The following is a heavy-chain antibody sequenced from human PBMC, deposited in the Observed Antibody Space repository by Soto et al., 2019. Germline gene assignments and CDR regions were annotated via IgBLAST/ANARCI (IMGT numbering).Heavy chain of an antibody. J-gene: IGHJ6*02. V-gene: IGHV1-18*01. D-gene: IGHD3-16*01. CDR2: ISPYTGNT. CDR1: GYIFVNYG. Sequence: QVQLVQSGDEVKKPGASVKVSCKASGYIFVNYGIAWGRQAPGQGLEWMGWISPYTGNTHSATKVQGRLTMTTDTSTSTAYMDLWSLTSDDTAVYYCVMVDNYVTPTPQDVWGEGTTVTVSS. CDR3: VMVDNYVTPTPQDV.